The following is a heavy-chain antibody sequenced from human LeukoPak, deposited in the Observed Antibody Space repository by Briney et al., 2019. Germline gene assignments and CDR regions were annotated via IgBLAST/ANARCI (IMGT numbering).Heavy chain of an antibody. CDR3: AREPTYRSSLDF. Sequence: GSLRLSCAACGFSVSSNYMGWVRQAPGKGLEYISVTYSSGATYYADSVRDRFTISRDNSRNTLYLQMNSLRPEDTAVYYCAREPTYRSSLDFWGQGTLVTVSS. CDR1: GFSVSSNY. D-gene: IGHD6-6*01. CDR2: TYSSGAT. V-gene: IGHV3-53*01. J-gene: IGHJ4*02.